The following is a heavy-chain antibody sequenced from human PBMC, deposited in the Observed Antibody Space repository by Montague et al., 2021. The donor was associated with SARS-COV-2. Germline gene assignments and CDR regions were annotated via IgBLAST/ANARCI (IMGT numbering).Heavy chain of an antibody. CDR3: ARDRGGSYPLDY. J-gene: IGHJ4*02. Sequence: SLSLSFSASGFTFSSYSMNWVRQAPGKGLEWVSSISSSSSYIYYADSVKGRFTISRDNAKNSLYLQMNSLRAEDTAVYYCARDRGGSYPLDYWGQGTLVTVPS. V-gene: IGHV3-21*01. CDR1: GFTFSSYS. CDR2: ISSSSSYI. D-gene: IGHD1-26*01.